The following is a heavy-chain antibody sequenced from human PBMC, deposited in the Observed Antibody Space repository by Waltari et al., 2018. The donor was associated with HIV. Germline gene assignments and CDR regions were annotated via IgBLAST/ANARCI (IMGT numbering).Heavy chain of an antibody. CDR2: MNPDAEGSNT. CDR3: VRDFGGPSDQ. Sequence: EVQLAEPGGVFVQPGGSLRLSCADPVFSVSNYLMHWVRQGPGQGIVWVSRMNPDAEGSNTNYATSVRDRFTISRDYAKNTLDLQMHSLRVEDTAVYFCVRDFGGPSDQWGQGTLVTVSS. J-gene: IGHJ4*02. V-gene: IGHV3-74*01. D-gene: IGHD2-15*01. CDR1: VFSVSNYL.